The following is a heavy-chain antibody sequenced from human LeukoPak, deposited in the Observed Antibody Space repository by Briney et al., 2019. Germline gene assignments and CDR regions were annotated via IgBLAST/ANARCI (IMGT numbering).Heavy chain of an antibody. CDR1: GFTFSRYG. V-gene: IGHV3-30*18. CDR2: ISYDASNK. D-gene: IGHD5-18*01. CDR3: AKSHGYSYGFDY. Sequence: PPGRSLRLSCAASGFTFSRYGMHWVRQTPGKGLEWVAVISYDASNKYYADSVKGRFTISRDNSKNTLYLQMNSLRAEDTAVYYCAKSHGYSYGFDYWGQGTLVTVSS. J-gene: IGHJ4*02.